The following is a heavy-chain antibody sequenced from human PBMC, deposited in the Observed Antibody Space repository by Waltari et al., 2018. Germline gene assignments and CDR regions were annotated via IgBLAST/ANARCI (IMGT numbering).Heavy chain of an antibody. Sequence: QLQLQESGPGLVKPSETLSLTCTVSGGSNSGNNYYWGWIRQPPGKGLEWIGRNYYSGSTYYNPSLKSRVTISVDTSKNQFSLKLSSVTAADTAVYYCARHTYSSSPDYWGQGTLVTVSS. D-gene: IGHD6-13*01. CDR2: NYYSGST. V-gene: IGHV4-39*01. CDR3: ARHTYSSSPDY. J-gene: IGHJ4*02. CDR1: GGSNSGNNYY.